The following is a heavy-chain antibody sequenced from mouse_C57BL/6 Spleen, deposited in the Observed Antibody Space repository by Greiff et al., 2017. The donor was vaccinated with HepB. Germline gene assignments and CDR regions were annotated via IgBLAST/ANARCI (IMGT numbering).Heavy chain of an antibody. Sequence: EVQLQQSGPGMVKPSQSLSLTCTVTGYSITSGYDWHWIRHFPGNKLEWMGYISYSGSTNYNPSLKSRISITHDTSKNHFFLKLNSVTTEDTATYYCARDYYSNYGFAYWGQGTLVTVSA. CDR3: ARDYYSNYGFAY. CDR2: ISYSGST. V-gene: IGHV3-1*01. CDR1: GYSITSGYD. J-gene: IGHJ3*01. D-gene: IGHD2-5*01.